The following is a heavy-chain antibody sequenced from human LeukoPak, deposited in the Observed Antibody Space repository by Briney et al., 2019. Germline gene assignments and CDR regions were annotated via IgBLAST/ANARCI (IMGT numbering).Heavy chain of an antibody. CDR3: ASISVYGDYYYYGMDV. CDR1: RYSFTSYW. V-gene: IGHV5-51*01. J-gene: IGHJ6*02. CDR2: IYPGDSDT. D-gene: IGHD4-17*01. Sequence: GESLQISCQGSRYSFTSYWIGWVRQMPGKGLEWMGIIYPGDSDTRYSPSFQGQVTISADKSISTAYLQWSSLKASDTAMYYCASISVYGDYYYYGMDVWGQGTTVTVSS.